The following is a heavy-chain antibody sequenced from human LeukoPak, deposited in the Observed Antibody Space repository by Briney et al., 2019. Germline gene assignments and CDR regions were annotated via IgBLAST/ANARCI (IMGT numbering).Heavy chain of an antibody. D-gene: IGHD6-19*01. Sequence: SETLSLTCTVSGYSISSGYYWGWIRQPPGKGLEWIGSIYHSGSTYYNPSLKSRVTISVDTSKNQFSLKLSSVTAADTAVYYCARDRRADFYYYYMDVWGKGTTVTVSS. CDR1: GYSISSGYY. CDR3: ARDRRADFYYYYMDV. V-gene: IGHV4-38-2*02. CDR2: IYHSGST. J-gene: IGHJ6*03.